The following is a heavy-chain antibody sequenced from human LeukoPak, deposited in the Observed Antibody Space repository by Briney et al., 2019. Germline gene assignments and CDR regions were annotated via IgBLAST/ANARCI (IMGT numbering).Heavy chain of an antibody. CDR3: AGGYYAGY. D-gene: IGHD2-2*01. CDR2: INEDGSRK. V-gene: IGHV3-7*04. Sequence: GGSLSLSCVGSGFTFSNYWINWVRQAPGKGLEWVGNINEDGSRKNYADSVKGRFTISRDNSKNSLYLKMDSLRAEDTALYYCAGGYYAGYWGQGTQVTVSS. CDR1: GFTFSNYW. J-gene: IGHJ4*02.